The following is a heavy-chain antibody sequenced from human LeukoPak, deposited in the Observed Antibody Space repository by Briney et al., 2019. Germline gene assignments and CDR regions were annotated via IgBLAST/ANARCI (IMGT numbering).Heavy chain of an antibody. CDR3: ASQVYCSSTSFQGCYFDY. J-gene: IGHJ4*02. V-gene: IGHV4-30-2*01. CDR1: GGSISSGGYY. CDR2: IYHSGST. D-gene: IGHD2-2*01. Sequence: SETLSLTCTVSGGSISSGGYYWSWIRQPPGKGLEWIGYIYHSGSTYYNPSLKSRVTISVDRSKNQFSLKLSSVTAADTAVYYCASQVYCSSTSFQGCYFDYWGQGTLVTVSS.